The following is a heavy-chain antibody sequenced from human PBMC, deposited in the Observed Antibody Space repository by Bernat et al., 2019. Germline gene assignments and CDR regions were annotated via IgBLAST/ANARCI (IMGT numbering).Heavy chain of an antibody. Sequence: VQLVESGGGVVQPGRSLRLSCAASGFTFSSYGMHWVRQAPGKGLEWVAVIWYDGSNKYYADSVKGRFTISRDNSKNTLYLQMNSLRAEDTAVYYCARDNSSSWYRFDYWGQGTLVTVSS. V-gene: IGHV3-33*01. J-gene: IGHJ4*02. CDR2: IWYDGSNK. CDR3: ARDNSSSWYRFDY. CDR1: GFTFSSYG. D-gene: IGHD6-13*01.